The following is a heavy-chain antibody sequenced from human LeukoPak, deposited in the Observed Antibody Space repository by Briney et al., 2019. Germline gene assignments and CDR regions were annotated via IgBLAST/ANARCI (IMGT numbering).Heavy chain of an antibody. CDR1: GYSFTSYW. V-gene: IGHV5-51*01. J-gene: IGHJ5*02. CDR2: IYPGDSDT. CDR3: ARQPSTSPCYTGRCGFDP. D-gene: IGHD2-2*02. Sequence: GESLKISCKGSGYSFTSYWIGWVRQMPGKGLEWMGIIYPGDSDTRYSPSFQGQVTISADKYISTAYLQWSSLKASDTAMYYCARQPSTSPCYTGRCGFDPWGQGTLVTVSS.